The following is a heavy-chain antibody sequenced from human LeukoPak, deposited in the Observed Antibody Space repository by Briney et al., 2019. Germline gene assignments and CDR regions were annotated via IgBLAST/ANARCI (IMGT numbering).Heavy chain of an antibody. D-gene: IGHD6-13*01. CDR1: GYTFTVYW. CDR3: MRGGGSSWFDS. Sequence: ASVKVSCKASGYTFTVYWMHWVRQAPGEGPEWMGWINPNSGATNYAQKFQGRVTMTRDTSISTAYMELSSLRSDDTAVYYCMRGGGSSWFDSWGQGTLVTVSS. V-gene: IGHV1-2*02. J-gene: IGHJ5*01. CDR2: INPNSGAT.